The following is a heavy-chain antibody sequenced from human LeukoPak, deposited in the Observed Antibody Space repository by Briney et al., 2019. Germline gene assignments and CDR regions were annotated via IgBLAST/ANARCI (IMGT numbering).Heavy chain of an antibody. V-gene: IGHV3-23*01. CDR2: ISGSAST. CDR3: AISGGYWAWAH. Sequence: GGSLRLSCAASGFTFGIYAMSWVRQAPGKGLEWVSGISGSASTYYADSVKGRFTISRDNSKNTLYLQMSGLRAEDTAVYYCAISGGYWAWAHWGQGTLVTVSS. CDR1: GFTFGIYA. D-gene: IGHD1-26*01. J-gene: IGHJ4*02.